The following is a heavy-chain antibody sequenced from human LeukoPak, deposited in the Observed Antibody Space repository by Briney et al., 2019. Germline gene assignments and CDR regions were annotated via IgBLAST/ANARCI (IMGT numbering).Heavy chain of an antibody. Sequence: SVKVSCKASGGTFSSYDISWVRQAPGQGLEWMGGIMPMFGKANYAQKFQGRVTTTADKATSTAYMELSSLRSEDTAVYYCAGGRTDIVVVPATLRNYYFDYWGRGTLVTVSS. CDR2: IMPMFGKA. D-gene: IGHD2-2*01. CDR3: AGGRTDIVVVPATLRNYYFDY. J-gene: IGHJ4*02. V-gene: IGHV1-69*06. CDR1: GGTFSSYD.